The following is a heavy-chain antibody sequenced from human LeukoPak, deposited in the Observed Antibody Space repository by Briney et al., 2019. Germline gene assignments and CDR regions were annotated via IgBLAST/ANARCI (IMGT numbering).Heavy chain of an antibody. J-gene: IGHJ4*02. Sequence: ASVKVSCRASGYTFIGYDINWVRQAPGQGLEWMGWMNPNSGNTGYAQKFQGRVTMTRDTSISTAYMELSSLRSEDTAVYYCARGWGRGVPIYWGQGTLVTVSS. CDR1: GYTFIGYD. CDR3: ARGWGRGVPIY. V-gene: IGHV1-8*01. CDR2: MNPNSGNT. D-gene: IGHD3-10*01.